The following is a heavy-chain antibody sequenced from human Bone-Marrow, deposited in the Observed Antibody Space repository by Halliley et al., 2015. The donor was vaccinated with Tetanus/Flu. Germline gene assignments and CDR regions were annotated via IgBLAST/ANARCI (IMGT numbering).Heavy chain of an antibody. J-gene: IGHJ4*02. Sequence: GISGRSGSETHFADSVKGRSTITRDNSKNRLYLEMNTLKVAATAIYYCAKDRQGYCNGNFDYWGQGTVVTVSS. D-gene: IGHD2-15*01. V-gene: IGHV3-23*01. CDR3: AKDRQGYCNGNFDY. CDR2: ISGRSGSET.